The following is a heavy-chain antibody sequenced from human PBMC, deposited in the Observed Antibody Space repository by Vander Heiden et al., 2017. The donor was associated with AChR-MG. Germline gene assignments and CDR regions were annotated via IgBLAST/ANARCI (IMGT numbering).Heavy chain of an antibody. CDR2: INHSGST. CDR3: AREMGYYDFWSGYPTLNWFDP. CDR1: AGSFSGYY. D-gene: IGHD3-3*01. J-gene: IGHJ5*02. Sequence: QVQLQQWGARLLKPSETLSLTCPVHAGSFSGYYWSWIRQPPGKGLKWIGEINHSGSTNYNPSLKSRVTISVDTSKNQFSLKLSSVTAADTAVYYCAREMGYYDFWSGYPTLNWFDPWGQGTLVTVSS. V-gene: IGHV4-34*01.